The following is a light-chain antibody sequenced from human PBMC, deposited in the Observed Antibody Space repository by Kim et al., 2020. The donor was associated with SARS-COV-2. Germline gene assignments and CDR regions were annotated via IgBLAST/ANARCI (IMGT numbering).Light chain of an antibody. CDR2: GAS. Sequence: VSPGERATLSCRASQSVGNRVAWFQQKLGQAPRLLIYGASTRAADVPPRFSGSGSETEFTLTITSLQSEDFAVYFCQHYDNWPPYTFGQGTKLEI. CDR3: QHYDNWPPYT. J-gene: IGKJ2*01. V-gene: IGKV3-15*01. CDR1: QSVGNR.